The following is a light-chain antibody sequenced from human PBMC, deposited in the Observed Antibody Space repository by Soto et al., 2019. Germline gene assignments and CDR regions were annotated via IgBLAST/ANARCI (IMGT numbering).Light chain of an antibody. V-gene: IGLV2-8*01. J-gene: IGLJ2*01. CDR1: TSDVGGYNY. Sequence: QSALTQPPSASGSPGQSVTISCTGTTSDVGGYNYVSWYQLHPGKVPKLIISEVNKRPSGGPDRFSGSKSGSTASLTVSGLQAEDEADYFCSSYAGSKNFILFGGGTKLTVL. CDR3: SSYAGSKNFIL. CDR2: EVN.